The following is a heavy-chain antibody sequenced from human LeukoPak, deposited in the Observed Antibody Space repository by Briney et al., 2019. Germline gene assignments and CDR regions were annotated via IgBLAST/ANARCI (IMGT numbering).Heavy chain of an antibody. Sequence: GGSLRLSCAASGFTFSSYAMSWVRQAPGKGLEWVSAISGSGGSTYYADSVKGRFTISRDNSKNTLYLQMNSLRAEDTAVYYCAKPEGLLSLGFDAFDIWGQGTMVTVSS. CDR2: ISGSGGST. CDR1: GFTFSSYA. D-gene: IGHD2-2*01. J-gene: IGHJ3*02. V-gene: IGHV3-23*01. CDR3: AKPEGLLSLGFDAFDI.